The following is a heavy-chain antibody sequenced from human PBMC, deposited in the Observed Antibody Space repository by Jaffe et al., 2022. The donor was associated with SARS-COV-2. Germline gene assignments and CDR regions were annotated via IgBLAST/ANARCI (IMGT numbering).Heavy chain of an antibody. CDR3: TSGRGAGGMDV. CDR2: ISASGRNT. J-gene: IGHJ6*02. CDR1: GLTFTISA. V-gene: IGHV3-23*01. Sequence: DVQLLESGGDVVKSGESLRLSCSASGLTFTISAMNWVRQAPGRGLEWVSAISASGRNTYYADSVAGRFTSSRDTSKNMLYLQMSSLHAGDTAVYYCTSGRGAGGMDVWGQGTTVTVSS. D-gene: IGHD3-10*01.